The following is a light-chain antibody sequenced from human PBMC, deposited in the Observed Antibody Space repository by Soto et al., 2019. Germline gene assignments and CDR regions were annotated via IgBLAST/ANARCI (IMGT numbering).Light chain of an antibody. CDR3: SSFVGDNNVV. Sequence: QSVLTQPPSASGSPGQSVTISCTGTSSDVGAYNYVSWYQQHPGKAPKLMIYEVNKRPSGVPDRFSGSKSGNTASLTVSGLQPEDEADYYCSSFVGDNNVVFGGGTQLTVL. CDR2: EVN. V-gene: IGLV2-8*01. CDR1: SSDVGAYNY. J-gene: IGLJ2*01.